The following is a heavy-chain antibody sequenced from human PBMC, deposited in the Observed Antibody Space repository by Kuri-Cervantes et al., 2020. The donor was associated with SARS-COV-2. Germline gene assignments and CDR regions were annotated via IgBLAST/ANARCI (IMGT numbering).Heavy chain of an antibody. CDR2: FYNGGTT. Sequence: SETLSLTCTVSGGSVTDYYWSWLRQPPGKGLEWIGYFYNGGTTNYNPSLGSRVTISVDTSKNQFSLKLSSVTAADTAVYYCAREATGYYYYMDVWGKGTTVTVSS. CDR1: GGSVTDYY. J-gene: IGHJ6*03. D-gene: IGHD2-8*02. CDR3: AREATGYYYYMDV. V-gene: IGHV4-59*02.